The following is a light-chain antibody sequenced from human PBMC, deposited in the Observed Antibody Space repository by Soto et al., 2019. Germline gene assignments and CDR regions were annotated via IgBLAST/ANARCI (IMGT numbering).Light chain of an antibody. Sequence: DITVTQSPSTLSASERDRVTITCRARQSISSWLAWYQQKPGKAPKLLIYDASSLESGVPSRFSGSGSGTEFTLTISSLQPDDFATYYCQQYNSYSWPFGQGTKVDIK. CDR1: QSISSW. V-gene: IGKV1-5*01. CDR3: QQYNSYSWP. J-gene: IGKJ1*01. CDR2: DAS.